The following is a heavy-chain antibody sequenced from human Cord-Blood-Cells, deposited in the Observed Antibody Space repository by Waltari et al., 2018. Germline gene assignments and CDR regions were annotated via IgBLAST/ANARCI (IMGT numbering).Heavy chain of an antibody. D-gene: IGHD2-21*01. Sequence: QVQLVQSGAEVKKPGASVKVSCKVSGYTLTELTMPWVRQAPEQGLEWMGGFDPEDGETIYAQKFQGRVTMTEDTSTDTAYMELSSLRSEDTAVYYCATIPRCGGDCYYYYYGMDVWGQGTTVTVSS. CDR2: FDPEDGET. CDR1: GYTLTELT. J-gene: IGHJ6*02. CDR3: ATIPRCGGDCYYYYYGMDV. V-gene: IGHV1-24*01.